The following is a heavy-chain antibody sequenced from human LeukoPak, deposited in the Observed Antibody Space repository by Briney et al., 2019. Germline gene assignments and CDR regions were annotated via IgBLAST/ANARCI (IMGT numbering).Heavy chain of an antibody. V-gene: IGHV1-69*04. Sequence: GASVKVSCKASGGTFSSYTISWVRQAPGQGLEWTGRIIPILGIANYAQKFQGRVTITADKSTSTAYMELSSLRSEDTAVYYCARDSYYDSSGLFDYWGQGTLVTVSS. D-gene: IGHD3-22*01. J-gene: IGHJ4*02. CDR3: ARDSYYDSSGLFDY. CDR1: GGTFSSYT. CDR2: IIPILGIA.